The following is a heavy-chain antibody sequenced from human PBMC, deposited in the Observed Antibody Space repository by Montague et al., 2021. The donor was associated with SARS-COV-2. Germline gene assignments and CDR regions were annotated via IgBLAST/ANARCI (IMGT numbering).Heavy chain of an antibody. Sequence: SETLSLTCTVSGASISSRSDYWGWIRQPPGKGLEWIGFKYYSGSTYHNPTLKSRVTISVDTYTNQFSLKLSSVTAADTAVYYCATLPSNITIFGVVQGYYLDVWGQGTMVTVSS. D-gene: IGHD3-3*01. CDR1: GASISSRSDY. CDR3: ATLPSNITIFGVVQGYYLDV. J-gene: IGHJ4*02. CDR2: KYYSGST. V-gene: IGHV4-39*01.